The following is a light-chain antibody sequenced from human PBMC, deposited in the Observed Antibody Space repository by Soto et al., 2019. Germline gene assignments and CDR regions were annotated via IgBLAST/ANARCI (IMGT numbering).Light chain of an antibody. Sequence: EIVLTQSPGTLSLSPGERATLFCRASQSVSSSFLAWYQQKPGQAPRLLIYGASSRATGIPDRFSGSGSGSDFTLTISRLEPEDFAVYDCQQYGSSPVTFGQGTKVELK. J-gene: IGKJ1*01. CDR1: QSVSSSF. V-gene: IGKV3-20*01. CDR3: QQYGSSPVT. CDR2: GAS.